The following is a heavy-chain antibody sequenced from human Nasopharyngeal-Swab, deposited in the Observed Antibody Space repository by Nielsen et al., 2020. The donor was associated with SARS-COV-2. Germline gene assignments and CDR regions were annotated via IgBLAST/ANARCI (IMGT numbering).Heavy chain of an antibody. CDR1: GGSISSGSYY. CDR3: ARVTAHGDYYYYCGMDV. Sequence: SETLSLTCTVSGGSISSGSYYWSWIRQPAGKGLEWIGRIYTSGSTNYNPSLKSRVTISVDTSKNQFSLKLSSVTAADTAVYYCARVTAHGDYYYYCGMDVWGKGTTVTVSS. V-gene: IGHV4-61*02. CDR2: IYTSGST. J-gene: IGHJ6*04. D-gene: IGHD3-10*01.